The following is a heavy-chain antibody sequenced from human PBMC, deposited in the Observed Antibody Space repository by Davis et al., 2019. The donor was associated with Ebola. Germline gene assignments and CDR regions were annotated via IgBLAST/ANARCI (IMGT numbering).Heavy chain of an antibody. CDR1: GYSFTTYW. D-gene: IGHD1-26*01. V-gene: IGHV5-51*01. Sequence: KVSCKGSGYSFTTYWIAWVRQTPAKGLEWMGIIYPGDSDTRYSPSFQGQVTISADKSISTAYLQWSSLKASDTAMYYCARLDGGSYPLEDVWGKGTTVTVSS. CDR3: ARLDGGSYPLEDV. CDR2: IYPGDSDT. J-gene: IGHJ6*04.